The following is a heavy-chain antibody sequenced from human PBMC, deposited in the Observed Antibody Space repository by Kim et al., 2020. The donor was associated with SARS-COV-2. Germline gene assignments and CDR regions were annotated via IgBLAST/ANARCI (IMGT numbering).Heavy chain of an antibody. Sequence: GGSLRLSCAASGFTFSGYWMHWVRQPPGKGLVWVSRINSDGTSLSYMDSVKGRFTISRDNAKNTLYLQVNSLRAEDTAVYYCARGPDSSAWYYYMDVWGQGTTVTVSS. V-gene: IGHV3-74*01. D-gene: IGHD3-22*01. CDR2: INSDGTSL. CDR1: GFTFSGYW. J-gene: IGHJ6*02. CDR3: ARGPDSSAWYYYMDV.